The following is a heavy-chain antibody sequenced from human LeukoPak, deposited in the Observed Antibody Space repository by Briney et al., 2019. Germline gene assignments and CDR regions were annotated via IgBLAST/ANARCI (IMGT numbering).Heavy chain of an antibody. CDR1: GGSISSYY. V-gene: IGHV4-59*08. CDR3: GGQYCSGGSCYENWFDP. D-gene: IGHD2-15*01. Sequence: SETLSLTCTVSGGSISSYYWSWIRQPPGKGLEWIGYIYYRGSTNYNPSLKSRVTISVDTSKNQFSLKLSSVTAADTAVYYCGGQYCSGGSCYENWFDPWGQGTLVTVSS. J-gene: IGHJ5*02. CDR2: IYYRGST.